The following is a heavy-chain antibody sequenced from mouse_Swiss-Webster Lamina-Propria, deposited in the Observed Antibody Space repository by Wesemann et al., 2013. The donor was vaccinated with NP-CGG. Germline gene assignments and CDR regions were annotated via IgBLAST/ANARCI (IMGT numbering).Heavy chain of an antibody. CDR2: IDPANGNT. J-gene: IGHJ3*01. CDR1: GFNIKDTY. V-gene: IGHV14-3*02. Sequence: EVQLQQSGAELVKPGASVKLSCTASGFNIKDTYMHWVKQRPEQGLEWIGRIDPANGNTKYDPKFQGKATITADTSSNTAYLQLSSLTSEDTAVYYCARSEDGYFWFAYWGQGTLVTVSA. D-gene: IGHD2-3*01. CDR3: ARSEDGYFWFAY.